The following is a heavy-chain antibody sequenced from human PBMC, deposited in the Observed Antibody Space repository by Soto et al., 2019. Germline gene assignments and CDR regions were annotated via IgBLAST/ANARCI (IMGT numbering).Heavy chain of an antibody. J-gene: IGHJ4*02. CDR2: INPNSGGT. Sequence: ASVKLSCKASGYTFTGYYMHWVRQAPGQGLEWMGWINPNSGGTNYAQKFQGWVTMTRDTSISTAYMELSRLRSDDTAVYYCARDGEVATIELSYWGQGTLVTVSS. D-gene: IGHD5-12*01. V-gene: IGHV1-2*04. CDR1: GYTFTGYY. CDR3: ARDGEVATIELSY.